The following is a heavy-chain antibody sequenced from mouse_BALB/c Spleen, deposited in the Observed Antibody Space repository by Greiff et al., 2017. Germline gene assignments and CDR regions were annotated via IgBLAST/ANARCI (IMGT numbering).Heavy chain of an antibody. CDR2: IYPGDGDT. D-gene: IGHD1-1*02. J-gene: IGHJ3*01. Sequence: QVQLQQSGAELVRPGSSVKISCKASGYAFSSYWMNWVKQRPGQGLEWIGQIYPGDGDTNYNGKFKGKATLTADKSSSTAYMQLSSLTSEDSAVYFCARSNYGRPAWFAYWGQGTLVTVSA. CDR3: ARSNYGRPAWFAY. CDR1: GYAFSSYW. V-gene: IGHV1-80*01.